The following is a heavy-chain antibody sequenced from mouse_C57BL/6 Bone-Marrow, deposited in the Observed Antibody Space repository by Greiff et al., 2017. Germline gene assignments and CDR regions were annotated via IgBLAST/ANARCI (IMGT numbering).Heavy chain of an antibody. CDR3: ASPRCHGHFDV. D-gene: IGHD6-1*01. CDR2: IYPRDGST. V-gene: IGHV1-78*01. CDR1: GYTFTDHT. J-gene: IGHJ1*03. Sequence: QVQLKQSDAELVRPGASVKISCKVSGYTFTDHTIHWMKQRPEQGLEWIGYIYPRDGSTKYNEKFKGKATLTADKSASTAYMQLNSLTSADSAVYFCASPRCHGHFDVWGTGATVTVSS.